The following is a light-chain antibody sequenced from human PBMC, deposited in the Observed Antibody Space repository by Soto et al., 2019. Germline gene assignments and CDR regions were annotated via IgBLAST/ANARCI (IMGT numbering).Light chain of an antibody. CDR2: GVS. V-gene: IGLV2-8*01. Sequence: QSALTQPPSASGSPGQSVTISCTGTSSDVGGYNYVSWYQQHPGKAPKLMIYGVSKRPSGVPDRFSGSNSGNTASLTVSGLQAEDEADYYCSSYAGSNNLVFGGGTKVTVL. CDR1: SSDVGGYNY. CDR3: SSYAGSNNLV. J-gene: IGLJ3*02.